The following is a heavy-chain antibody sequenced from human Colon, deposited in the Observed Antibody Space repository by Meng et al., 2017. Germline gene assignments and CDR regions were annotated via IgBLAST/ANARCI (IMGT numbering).Heavy chain of an antibody. Sequence: QVQLRQSGPALVKPSQTLSLTCAIPGDSVSSYSAAWDWIRQSPSRGLEWLGRTYYRSRWYNDYAVSLKGRITITPDTSKNLFSLHLNSVTPEDTAIYYCARDLSSARYYFDNWGQGILVTVSS. CDR3: ARDLSSARYYFDN. D-gene: IGHD3-22*01. V-gene: IGHV6-1*01. J-gene: IGHJ4*02. CDR2: TYYRSRWYN. CDR1: GDSVSSYSAA.